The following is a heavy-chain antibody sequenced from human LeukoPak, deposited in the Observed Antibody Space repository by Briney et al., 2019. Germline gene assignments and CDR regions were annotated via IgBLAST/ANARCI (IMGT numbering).Heavy chain of an antibody. J-gene: IGHJ4*02. CDR3: ARGGQWLVV. CDR1: GFTFGSYW. D-gene: IGHD6-19*01. Sequence: GGSLRLSCAASGFTFGSYWMSWVRQAPGKGLEWVANIKQDGSEKYYVDSVKGRFTISRDNAKNSLYLQMNSLRAEDTVVYYCARGGQWLVVWGQGTLVTVSS. V-gene: IGHV3-7*01. CDR2: IKQDGSEK.